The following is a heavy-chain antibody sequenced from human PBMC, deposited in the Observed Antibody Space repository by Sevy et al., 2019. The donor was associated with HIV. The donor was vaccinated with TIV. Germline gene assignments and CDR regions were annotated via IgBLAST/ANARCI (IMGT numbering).Heavy chain of an antibody. J-gene: IGHJ4*02. Sequence: GGSLRLSCAASGFTFSSYAMHWVRQAPGKGLEWVAVISYDGSNKYYADSVKGRFTISRDNSKNTLYLQMNSLGAEDTAVYYCASEGYSSGWYVGFDYWGQGTLVTVSS. D-gene: IGHD6-19*01. CDR2: ISYDGSNK. CDR1: GFTFSSYA. V-gene: IGHV3-30*04. CDR3: ASEGYSSGWYVGFDY.